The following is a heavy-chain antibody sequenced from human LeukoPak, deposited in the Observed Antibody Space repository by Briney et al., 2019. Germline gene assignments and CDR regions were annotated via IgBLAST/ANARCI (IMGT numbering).Heavy chain of an antibody. V-gene: IGHV5-51*01. Sequence: GESLKISCKGSGYTSTGYWIAWVRQMPGKGLEWMGIIYLGDSDTRYSPSFQGQVTISADKSIGTAYLQWRSLKASDTAMYYCARGSGDSSWSDYWGQGTLVTVSS. J-gene: IGHJ4*02. CDR3: ARGSGDSSWSDY. CDR1: GYTSTGYW. D-gene: IGHD6-13*01. CDR2: IYLGDSDT.